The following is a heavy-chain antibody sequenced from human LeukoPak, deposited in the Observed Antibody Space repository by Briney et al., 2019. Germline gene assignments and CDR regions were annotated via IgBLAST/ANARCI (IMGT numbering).Heavy chain of an antibody. J-gene: IGHJ4*02. Sequence: PGGSLRLSCAASGFTVSSNYMSWVRQAPGKGLEWVSVIYSGVSTYYADSVKGRFTISRDNAKSSLYLQMNSLRDEDTAVYYCWGRYCSGGSCYSDCWGQGTLVTVSS. D-gene: IGHD2-15*01. CDR3: WGRYCSGGSCYSDC. CDR2: IYSGVST. V-gene: IGHV3-53*01. CDR1: GFTVSSNY.